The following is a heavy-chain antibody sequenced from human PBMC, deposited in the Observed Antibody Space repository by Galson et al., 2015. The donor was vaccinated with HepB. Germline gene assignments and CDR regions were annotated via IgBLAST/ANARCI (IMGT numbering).Heavy chain of an antibody. Sequence: SLRLSCAASGFTFSAYAMHWVRQAPGKGLEWVAVISDDGDNEYYADSVKGRFTISRDSSKTTLYLQMNTLRPEDTAVYYCARDLGRRGSGWYAGFDYWGQGTLVTVSS. V-gene: IGHV3-30-3*01. CDR2: ISDDGDNE. CDR3: ARDLGRRGSGWYAGFDY. D-gene: IGHD6-19*01. CDR1: GFTFSAYA. J-gene: IGHJ4*02.